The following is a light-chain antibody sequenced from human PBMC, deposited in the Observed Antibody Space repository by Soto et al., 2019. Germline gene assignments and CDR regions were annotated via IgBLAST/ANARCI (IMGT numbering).Light chain of an antibody. CDR1: QCIRND. J-gene: IGKJ2*01. CDR3: HQSYPTPVSP. Sequence: TQAPSSLSAGVRDRVTITCRASQCIRNDLGWYQQKPGKAPKRLIYAASSLQSGVPSRFSGSGSGPDFTLTIRSLPPEDFATAFSHQSYPTPVSPFGGGTKL. CDR2: AAS. V-gene: IGKV1-39*01.